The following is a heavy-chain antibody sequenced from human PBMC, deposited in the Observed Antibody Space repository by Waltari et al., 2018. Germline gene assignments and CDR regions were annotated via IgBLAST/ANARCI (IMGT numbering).Heavy chain of an antibody. D-gene: IGHD3-3*01. CDR1: GGSISSYY. Sequence: QVQLQESGPGLVKPSETLSLTCTVSGGSISSYYWSWIRQPPGKGLEWIGYIYYSGSTNYNPSLKSRVTISVDTSKNQFSLKLSSVTAADTAVYYCALTMFGVVYGMDVWGQGTTVTVSS. J-gene: IGHJ6*02. CDR2: IYYSGST. V-gene: IGHV4-59*01. CDR3: ALTMFGVVYGMDV.